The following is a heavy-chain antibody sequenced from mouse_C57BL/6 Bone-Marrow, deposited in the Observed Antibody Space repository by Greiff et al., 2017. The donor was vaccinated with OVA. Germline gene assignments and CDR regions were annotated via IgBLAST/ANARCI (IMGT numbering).Heavy chain of an antibody. CDR3: ARSSSSGYVGGYYFDY. V-gene: IGHV1-59*01. CDR2: IDPSDSYT. D-gene: IGHD3-2*02. CDR1: GYTFTSYW. Sequence: VQLQQPGAELVRPGTSVKLSCKASGYTFTSYWMHWVKQRPGQGLEWIGVIDPSDSYTNYNQKFKGKATLTVDTSSSTAYMQLSSLTSEDSAVYYCARSSSSGYVGGYYFDYWGQGTTLTVSS. J-gene: IGHJ2*01.